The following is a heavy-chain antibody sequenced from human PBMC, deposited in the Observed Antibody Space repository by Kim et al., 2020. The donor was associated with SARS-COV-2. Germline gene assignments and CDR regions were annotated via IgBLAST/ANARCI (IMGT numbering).Heavy chain of an antibody. D-gene: IGHD1-26*01. V-gene: IGHV3-11*06. Sequence: GGSLRLSCAASGFTFSDYYMSWIRQAPGKGLEWVSYISSSSSYTNYADSVKGRFTISRDNAKNSLYLQMNSLRAEDTAVYYCARDLVGATSFYDYWGQGTLVTVSS. CDR1: GFTFSDYY. J-gene: IGHJ4*02. CDR3: ARDLVGATSFYDY. CDR2: ISSSSSYT.